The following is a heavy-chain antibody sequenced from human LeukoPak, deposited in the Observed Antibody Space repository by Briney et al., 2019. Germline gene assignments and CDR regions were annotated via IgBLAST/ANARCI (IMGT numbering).Heavy chain of an antibody. J-gene: IGHJ6*03. V-gene: IGHV3-53*01. CDR2: IYSGGST. Sequence: GGSLRLSCAASGFTVSSNYMSWVRQAPGKGLEWVSVIYSGGSTYYADSVKGRFTISRDNSKNTLYLQMNSLRAEDTAVYYCARDRVAAGDYYMDVWGKGTTVTVSS. CDR1: GFTVSSNY. CDR3: ARDRVAAGDYYMDV. D-gene: IGHD6-13*01.